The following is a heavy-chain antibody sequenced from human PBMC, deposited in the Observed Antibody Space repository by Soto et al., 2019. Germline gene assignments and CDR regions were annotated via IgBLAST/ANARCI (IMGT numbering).Heavy chain of an antibody. Sequence: SETLSLTCAVSGVSISSGNWWTWVRQSPQRGLEYIGEIFHDGTANYYPSFERRVAISVDTSKNQFSPKLTSVTAADTAIYFCARLVYDTRLNYMYFDFWGQGTLVTVS. J-gene: IGHJ4*02. CDR3: ARLVYDTRLNYMYFDF. D-gene: IGHD3-10*01. V-gene: IGHV4-4*02. CDR1: GVSISSGNW. CDR2: IFHDGTA.